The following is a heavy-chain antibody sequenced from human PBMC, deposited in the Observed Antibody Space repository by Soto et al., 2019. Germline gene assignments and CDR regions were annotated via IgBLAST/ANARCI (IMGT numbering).Heavy chain of an antibody. CDR2: IYYSGST. V-gene: IGHV4-39*07. CDR3: ARDLWGYCGTDCYPLDV. J-gene: IGHJ6*02. Sequence: ATLPLNCNISGYAMSSSLYCWGWIRQQPGKGLEWIGSIYYSGSTYYNPSLKSRVTISVDTSKNQFSLKLNSVTAADTAVYYCARDLWGYCGTDCYPLDVWGQRTTVTVSS. CDR1: GYAMSSSLYC. D-gene: IGHD2-21*02.